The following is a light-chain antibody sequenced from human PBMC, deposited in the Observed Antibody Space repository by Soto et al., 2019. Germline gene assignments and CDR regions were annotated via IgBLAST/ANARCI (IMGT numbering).Light chain of an antibody. CDR1: QTVTSNY. Sequence: EIVLTQSPGTLSLSPGERATLSCRASQTVTSNYLAWYQQKPGQAPRLLIHGASSRATGIPDRFSGSGSGTDFTLTITRLEPEDFAVYYCQQYAISRTFGQGTKVEIK. V-gene: IGKV3-20*01. CDR3: QQYAISRT. CDR2: GAS. J-gene: IGKJ1*01.